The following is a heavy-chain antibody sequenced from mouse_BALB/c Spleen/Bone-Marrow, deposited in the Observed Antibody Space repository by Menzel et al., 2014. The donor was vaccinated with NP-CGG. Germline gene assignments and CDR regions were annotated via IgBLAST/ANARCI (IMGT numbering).Heavy chain of an antibody. CDR1: GYAFTNYL. J-gene: IGHJ4*01. Sequence: QVQLQQSGAELVRPGTSVKVSCKASGYAFTNYLIEWVKQRPGQGLEWIGVINPGSGGTNYNEKFKGKATLTADKSSSTADMQLSSLTSDDSAVYFCARWDYAMDYWGQGTSVTVSS. CDR3: ARWDYAMDY. CDR2: INPGSGGT. V-gene: IGHV1-54*01.